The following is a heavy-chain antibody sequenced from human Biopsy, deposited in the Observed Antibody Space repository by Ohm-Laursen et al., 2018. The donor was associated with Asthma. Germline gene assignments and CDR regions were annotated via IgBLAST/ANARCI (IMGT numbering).Heavy chain of an antibody. V-gene: IGHV3-30*18. CDR2: ISYDGNHK. Sequence: SLRLSCSASGFMFRSFGMHWVRQAPGKGLEWVAVISYDGNHKFYEDSVKGRFTISRDNSKNTLYLRMNSLRTEDTAVYYCAKRRGYSGHDNAYWGQGTLVIVSS. D-gene: IGHD5-12*01. J-gene: IGHJ4*02. CDR1: GFMFRSFG. CDR3: AKRRGYSGHDNAY.